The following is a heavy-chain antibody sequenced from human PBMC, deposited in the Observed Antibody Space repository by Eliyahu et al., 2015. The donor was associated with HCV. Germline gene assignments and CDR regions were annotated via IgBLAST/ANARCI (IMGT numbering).Heavy chain of an antibody. D-gene: IGHD2-21*02. CDR3: AAVRGGGDWESDC. J-gene: IGHJ4*02. CDR2: IKSKNDGETT. CDR1: SFSFSSTW. V-gene: IGHV3-15*07. Sequence: EGQLVESGGDLVKPGGSLRLSCAASSFSFSSTWMNWVRQAPGKGLEWVGRIKSKNDGETTDYAAPVKGRFIISRDDSINVLYLQMNSLKIEDTAMYYCAAVRGGGDWESDCWGQGTLVTVSS.